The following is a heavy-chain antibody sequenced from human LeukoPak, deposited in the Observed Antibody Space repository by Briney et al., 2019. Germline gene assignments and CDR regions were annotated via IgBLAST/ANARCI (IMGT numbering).Heavy chain of an antibody. D-gene: IGHD2-2*01. Sequence: PGGSLRLSCAASGFTFSSYAMSWVRQAPGKGLEWVSAISGGGHNTYYADSVKGRFTISRDNSKNTLYLQMNSLRVEDTAVYYCAKGPYCSSTSCYSAFDHWGQGTLVTVSS. V-gene: IGHV3-23*01. CDR3: AKGPYCSSTSCYSAFDH. CDR1: GFTFSSYA. CDR2: ISGGGHNT. J-gene: IGHJ4*02.